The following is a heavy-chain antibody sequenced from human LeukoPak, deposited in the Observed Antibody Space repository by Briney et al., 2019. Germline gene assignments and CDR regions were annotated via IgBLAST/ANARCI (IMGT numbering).Heavy chain of an antibody. CDR3: ARESLTTENYFDY. CDR2: IYYSGST. Sequence: SETLSLTCTVSGGSISSGGYYWSWIRQHPGKGLEWIGYIYYSGSTYYNPSLKSRVTISVDTSKNQFSLKLSSVTAADTAVYYCARESLTTENYFDYWGQGTLVTVSS. D-gene: IGHD4-4*01. CDR1: GGSISSGGYY. J-gene: IGHJ4*02. V-gene: IGHV4-31*03.